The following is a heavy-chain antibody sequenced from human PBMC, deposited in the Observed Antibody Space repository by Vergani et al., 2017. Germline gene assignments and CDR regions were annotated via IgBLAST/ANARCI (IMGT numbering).Heavy chain of an antibody. Sequence: QVQLPESGPGLVKPSGTLSLTCAVSGGSISSSNWWSWVRQPPGKGLEWIGEIYHSGSTNYNPSLKSRVTISVDKSKNQFSLKLSSVTAADTAVYYCARDWLVGAETLYNWFDPWGQGTLVTVSS. J-gene: IGHJ5*02. V-gene: IGHV4-4*02. CDR3: ARDWLVGAETLYNWFDP. D-gene: IGHD1-26*01. CDR2: IYHSGST. CDR1: GGSISSSNW.